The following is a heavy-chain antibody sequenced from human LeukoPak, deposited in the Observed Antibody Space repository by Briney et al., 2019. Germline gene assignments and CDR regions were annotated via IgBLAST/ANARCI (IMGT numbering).Heavy chain of an antibody. D-gene: IGHD2-2*01. CDR2: ISAYNGNT. J-gene: IGHJ4*02. CDR3: ARVGQYCSSASCFDY. Sequence: ASVKVSCKASGYTFTSYGISWVRQAPGQGLEWMGWISAYNGNTNYAQKLQGRVTMTTDTSTNTAYMELRSLKSDDTAVYYCARVGQYCSSASCFDYWGQGTLVTVSS. V-gene: IGHV1-18*01. CDR1: GYTFTSYG.